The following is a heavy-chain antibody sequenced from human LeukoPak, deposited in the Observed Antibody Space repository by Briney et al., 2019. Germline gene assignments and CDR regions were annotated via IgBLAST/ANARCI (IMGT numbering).Heavy chain of an antibody. CDR1: GFTFDAYG. Sequence: GGSLRLACAASGFTFDAYGMTWVRQVPGKGLEWVSGINWNGGTTGYADSVKGRFVISRDKAKNSLYLQMNSLRAEDTALYYCDRDLHTPFYDSSAMEIWGQGTMVTVSS. V-gene: IGHV3-20*04. J-gene: IGHJ3*02. D-gene: IGHD3-22*01. CDR3: DRDLHTPFYDSSAMEI. CDR2: INWNGGTT.